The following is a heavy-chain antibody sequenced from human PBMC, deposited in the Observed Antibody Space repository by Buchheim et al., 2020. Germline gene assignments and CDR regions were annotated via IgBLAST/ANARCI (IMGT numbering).Heavy chain of an antibody. CDR3: ARDVVYCGGDCYSTGMTDY. J-gene: IGHJ4*02. Sequence: QVQLVESGGGVVQPGRSLRLSCAASGFTFSRHDMQWVRQAPGKGLEWVAVISYDGSNKYYADSVKGRFTISRDNSKNTLYLQMNSLRAEDTAVYYCARDVVYCGGDCYSTGMTDYWGQGTL. CDR1: GFTFSRHD. V-gene: IGHV3-30-3*01. D-gene: IGHD2-21*02. CDR2: ISYDGSNK.